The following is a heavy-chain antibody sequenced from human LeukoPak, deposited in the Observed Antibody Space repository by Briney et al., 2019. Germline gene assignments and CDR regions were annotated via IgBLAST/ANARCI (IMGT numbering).Heavy chain of an antibody. CDR1: GFTFSSYW. D-gene: IGHD2-2*01. CDR2: IKQDGSEK. V-gene: IGHV3-7*03. CDR3: ARSGVGGYCSSTSCYVDAFDI. Sequence: GGSLRLSCAASGFTFSSYWMSWVRQAPGKGREWVANIKQDGSEKYYVDSVKGRFTISRDNAKNSLYLQMNSLRSDDTAVYYCARSGVGGYCSSTSCYVDAFDIWGQGTMVTVSS. J-gene: IGHJ3*02.